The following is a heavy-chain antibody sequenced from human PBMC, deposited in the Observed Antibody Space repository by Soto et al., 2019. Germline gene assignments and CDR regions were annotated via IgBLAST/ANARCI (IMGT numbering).Heavy chain of an antibody. CDR3: ASAIVIDWYFDL. CDR1: GGSTSSYY. V-gene: IGHV4-59*08. J-gene: IGHJ2*01. D-gene: IGHD2-2*01. Sequence: QVQLQESGPGLVKPSETLSLTCTVSGGSTSSYYWSWIRQTPGKGLEWIGYVYYSGSTNYNPSLKSRVTISVDTSKNQFSLKLSSVTAADTAVYYCASAIVIDWYFDLWGRGTLVTVSS. CDR2: VYYSGST.